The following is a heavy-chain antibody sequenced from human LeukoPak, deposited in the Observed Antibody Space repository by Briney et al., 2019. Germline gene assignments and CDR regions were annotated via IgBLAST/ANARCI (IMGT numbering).Heavy chain of an antibody. J-gene: IGHJ4*02. D-gene: IGHD3-10*01. V-gene: IGHV4-34*01. CDR3: ARGRGLWFGEIDY. Sequence: PSETLSLTCAVYGGSFSRYYWSWMRQPPAKGVEWIGEINHSGSTNYNPSLKSRVTISVDTSKNQFSLKLSSVTAADTAVYYCARGRGLWFGEIDYWGQGTLVTVSS. CDR2: INHSGST. CDR1: GGSFSRYY.